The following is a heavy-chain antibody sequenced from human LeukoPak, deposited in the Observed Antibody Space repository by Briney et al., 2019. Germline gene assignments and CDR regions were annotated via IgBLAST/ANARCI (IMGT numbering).Heavy chain of an antibody. CDR2: ISSSGRTI. Sequence: GGPLRLSCAASGFTFSDYYMSWIRQAPGKGLEWVSYISSSGRTIDYADSVKGRFTISRDNARNSLYLQMNSLRAEDTAMYYCARDRTPMVYDWGQGTLVTVSS. J-gene: IGHJ4*02. CDR3: ARDRTPMVYD. D-gene: IGHD5-18*01. CDR1: GFTFSDYY. V-gene: IGHV3-11*01.